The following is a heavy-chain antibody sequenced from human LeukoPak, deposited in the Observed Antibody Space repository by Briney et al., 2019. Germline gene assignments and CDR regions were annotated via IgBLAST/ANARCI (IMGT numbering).Heavy chain of an antibody. CDR2: INHSRST. Sequence: PSETLSLTCAVYGGSFSGYYWSWIRQPPGKGLEWIGEINHSRSTNYNPSLKSRVTISVDTSKNQFSLKLSSVTAADTAVYYCARERNIVVVPAAGYGMDVWGQGTTVTVSS. CDR3: ARERNIVVVPAAGYGMDV. CDR1: GGSFSGYY. V-gene: IGHV4-34*01. J-gene: IGHJ6*02. D-gene: IGHD2-2*01.